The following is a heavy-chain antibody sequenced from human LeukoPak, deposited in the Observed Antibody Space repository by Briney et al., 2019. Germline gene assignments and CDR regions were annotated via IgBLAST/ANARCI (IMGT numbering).Heavy chain of an antibody. CDR1: GGSISTYY. Sequence: SETLSLTCTVSGGSISTYYWSWIWRPPGKGLEWIGYIYYNGNTKYNPSLNSRVTISVDTSKNQFSLKLSSVTAADTAMYYCARGARGYYDSPFDCWGQGTLVTVSS. V-gene: IGHV4-59*01. D-gene: IGHD3-22*01. CDR2: IYYNGNT. CDR3: ARGARGYYDSPFDC. J-gene: IGHJ4*02.